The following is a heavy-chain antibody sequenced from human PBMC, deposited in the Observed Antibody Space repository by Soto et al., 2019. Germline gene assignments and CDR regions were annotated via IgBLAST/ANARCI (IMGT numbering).Heavy chain of an antibody. CDR1: GFTFSSYG. CDR3: AKNRVLYYYGSGSYYDY. D-gene: IGHD3-10*01. J-gene: IGHJ4*01. Sequence: GGSLRLSCAASGFTFSSYGMHWVRQAPGKGLEWVAVISYDGSNKYYADSVKGRFTISRDNSKNTLYLQMNSLRAEDTAVYYCAKNRVLYYYGSGSYYDYWGQGTLVTVSS. V-gene: IGHV3-30*18. CDR2: ISYDGSNK.